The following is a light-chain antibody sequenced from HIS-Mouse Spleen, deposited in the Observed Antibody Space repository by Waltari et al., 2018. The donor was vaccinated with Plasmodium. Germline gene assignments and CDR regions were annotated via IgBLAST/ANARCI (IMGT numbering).Light chain of an antibody. CDR2: EGS. V-gene: IGLV2-23*01. J-gene: IGLJ1*01. CDR1: SSDVGRYNL. Sequence: QSALTQPASMSGSPGQSLTISCTGTSSDVGRYNLVSWYQQHPGKAPKLMIYEGSKRPSGVSNRFSGSKSGNTASLTISGLQAEDEADYYCCSYAGSSTYVFGTGTKVTVL. CDR3: CSYAGSSTYV.